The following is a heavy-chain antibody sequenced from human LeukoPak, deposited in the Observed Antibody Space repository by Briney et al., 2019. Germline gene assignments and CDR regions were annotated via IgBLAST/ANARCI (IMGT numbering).Heavy chain of an antibody. D-gene: IGHD3-3*01. CDR3: ARDPQYYDFWSGYTLSGMDV. J-gene: IGHJ6*02. V-gene: IGHV3-7*01. CDR2: IKQGGSEK. CDR1: GFTFSSYW. Sequence: GGSLRLSCAASGFTFSSYWMSWVRQAPGKGLEWVANIKQGGSEKYYVDSVKGRFTISRDNAKNSLYLQMNGLRAEDTAVYYCARDPQYYDFWSGYTLSGMDVWGQGTTVTVSS.